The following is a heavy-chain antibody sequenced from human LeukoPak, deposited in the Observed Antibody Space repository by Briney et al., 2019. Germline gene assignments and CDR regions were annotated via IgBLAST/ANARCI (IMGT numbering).Heavy chain of an antibody. J-gene: IGHJ4*02. CDR2: INDDESVT. CDR3: ARDLGSGGSCYRN. CDR1: GFTFSSYW. D-gene: IGHD2-15*01. Sequence: GGSLRLSCAASGFTFSSYWMHWVRQAPGKGLVWVSRINDDESVTNYADSVKGRFTISRDNAKNTLYLQMNSLRAEDTAVYFCARDLGSGGSCYRNWGQGTLVTVSS. V-gene: IGHV3-74*01.